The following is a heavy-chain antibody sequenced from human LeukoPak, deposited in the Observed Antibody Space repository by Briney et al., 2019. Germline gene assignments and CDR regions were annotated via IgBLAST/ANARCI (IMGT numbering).Heavy chain of an antibody. V-gene: IGHV4-34*01. CDR2: INHSGST. D-gene: IGHD2-15*01. CDR3: ARAKALGYCSGGSCYPRGFDP. Sequence: PSETLSLTCAVYGGSFSGYYWSWIRQPPGKGLEWIGEINHSGSTNYNPSLKSRVTISVDTSKNQFSLKLSSVTAADTVVYYCARAKALGYCSGGSCYPRGFDPWGQGTLVTVSS. J-gene: IGHJ5*02. CDR1: GGSFSGYY.